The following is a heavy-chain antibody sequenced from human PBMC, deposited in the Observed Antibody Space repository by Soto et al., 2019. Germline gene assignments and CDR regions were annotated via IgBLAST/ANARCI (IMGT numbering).Heavy chain of an antibody. V-gene: IGHV4-61*01. Sequence: PSETLSLTCTVSGGSVSSGSYSWSWVRQPPGKGLEWVGNIHYNGNTKYNPSLKSRVTMSVDTSKNQFSLKLSSVTAADTAVYYCASQQLVHYYYGMDVWGQGTTVTVSS. J-gene: IGHJ6*02. CDR2: IHYNGNT. CDR1: GGSVSSGSYS. D-gene: IGHD6-13*01. CDR3: ASQQLVHYYYGMDV.